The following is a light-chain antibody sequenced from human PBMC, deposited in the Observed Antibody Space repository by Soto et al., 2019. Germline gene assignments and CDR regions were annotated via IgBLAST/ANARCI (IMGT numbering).Light chain of an antibody. CDR3: QQYNNWPWT. CDR2: GAS. Sequence: EIVMTQSPATLSVSTGERATLSCRASQSISDTIACYQQKPGQAPRLLIYGASARATGFPARFSGSGSGTDLTLTISSLQSEDFAVYYCQQYNNWPWTFGQGTKVDIK. J-gene: IGKJ1*01. CDR1: QSISDT. V-gene: IGKV3-15*01.